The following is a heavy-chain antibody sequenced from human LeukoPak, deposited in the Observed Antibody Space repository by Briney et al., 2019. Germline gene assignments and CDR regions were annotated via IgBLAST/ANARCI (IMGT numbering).Heavy chain of an antibody. Sequence: SETLSLTCGVSGDSISSSNWWSWVRQSPGKGLEWIAEIHHSGSTNCNPSLKSRVTISVDKSKNQFSLQLNSVTAADTAVYYCARVGVRGVITSFDYWGQGTLVTVSS. CDR2: IHHSGST. CDR3: ARVGVRGVITSFDY. J-gene: IGHJ4*02. V-gene: IGHV4-4*02. CDR1: GDSISSSNW. D-gene: IGHD3-10*01.